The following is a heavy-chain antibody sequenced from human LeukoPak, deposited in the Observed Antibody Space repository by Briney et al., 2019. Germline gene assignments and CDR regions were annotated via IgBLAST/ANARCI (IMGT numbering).Heavy chain of an antibody. Sequence: ASVKVSCKASGGTFSSYAISWVRQAPGQGLEWMGGIIPIFGTANYAQKFQGRVTITADESTSTAYMELSSLRSEDTAVYYCARPRGLRFLEWFPHYYYYGMDVWGQGTTVTVSS. CDR1: GGTFSSYA. CDR3: ARPRGLRFLEWFPHYYYYGMDV. D-gene: IGHD3-3*01. V-gene: IGHV1-69*13. CDR2: IIPIFGTA. J-gene: IGHJ6*02.